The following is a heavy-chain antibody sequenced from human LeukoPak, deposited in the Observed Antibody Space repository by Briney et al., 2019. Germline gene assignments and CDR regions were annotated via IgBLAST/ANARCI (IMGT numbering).Heavy chain of an antibody. CDR3: ARAPDSSGYYWNDAFDI. D-gene: IGHD3-22*01. J-gene: IGHJ3*02. Sequence: SVKVPCKASGGTFSSYAISWVRQAPGQGHEWMGRIIPIFGTTNYAQKFQGRVTITTDESTSTAYMELSSLRSEDTAVYYCARAPDSSGYYWNDAFDIWGQGTMVTVSS. CDR2: IIPIFGTT. CDR1: GGTFSSYA. V-gene: IGHV1-69*05.